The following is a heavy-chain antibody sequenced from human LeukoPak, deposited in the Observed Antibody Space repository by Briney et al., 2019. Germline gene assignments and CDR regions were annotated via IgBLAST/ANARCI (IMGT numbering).Heavy chain of an antibody. J-gene: IGHJ5*02. D-gene: IGHD6-13*01. CDR3: AREIAAAGTGAFDP. Sequence: SETLSLTCTVSGGSISSYYWSWIRQPAGKGLEWIGRIYTSGSTNYNPSLKSRVTMSVDTSKNQFSLKLSSVTAADTAVYYCAREIAAAGTGAFDPWGQGTLVTVSS. CDR2: IYTSGST. V-gene: IGHV4-4*07. CDR1: GGSISSYY.